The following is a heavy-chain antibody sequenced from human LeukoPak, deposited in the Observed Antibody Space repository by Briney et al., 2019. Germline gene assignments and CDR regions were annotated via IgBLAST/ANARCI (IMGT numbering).Heavy chain of an antibody. J-gene: IGHJ5*02. CDR1: GFSVSSNY. CDR2: IYSGGST. CDR3: ARDLNYDTAS. V-gene: IGHV3-53*01. D-gene: IGHD3-22*01. Sequence: PGGSLRLSCAASGFSVSSNYMSWVRQASGKGLEWVSVIYSGGSTYYADSVKGRFTISRDNSKNTVYLQMNSLRAEDTAVYYCARDLNYDTASWGQGTLVTVSS.